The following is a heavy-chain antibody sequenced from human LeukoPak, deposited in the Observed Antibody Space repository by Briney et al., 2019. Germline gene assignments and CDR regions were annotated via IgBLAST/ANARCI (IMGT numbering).Heavy chain of an antibody. Sequence: PSGTLSLTCAVSNGSISTSYWWTWVRQPPGKGLEWIGEIYHSGSTNYNPSLKSRLSISVEKSKNQFSLKLSSVTAADTAVYYCARHTAEKYNWFDRWGQGTLVTVSS. CDR1: NGSISTSYW. CDR2: IYHSGST. J-gene: IGHJ5*02. D-gene: IGHD5-24*01. CDR3: ARHTAEKYNWFDR. V-gene: IGHV4-4*02.